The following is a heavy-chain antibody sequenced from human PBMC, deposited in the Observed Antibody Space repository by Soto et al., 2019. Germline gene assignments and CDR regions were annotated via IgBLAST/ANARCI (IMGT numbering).Heavy chain of an antibody. V-gene: IGHV3-11*01. CDR2: ISSSGSNM. CDR3: ARDPRSGATAWGYYFDY. CDR1: GFTFSDYY. D-gene: IGHD3-10*01. J-gene: IGHJ4*02. Sequence: QVQLVESGGGLVKPGESLSISCAASGFTFSDYYMSWIRQAPGKGLEWISYISSSGSNMYYADSVTGRFTISRDNARNSLYLHMDSLRDDDTAVYHCARDPRSGATAWGYYFDYWGQGILVTVSS.